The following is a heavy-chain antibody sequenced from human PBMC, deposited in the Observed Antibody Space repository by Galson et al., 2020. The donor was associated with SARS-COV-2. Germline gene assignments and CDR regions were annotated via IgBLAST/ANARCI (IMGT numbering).Heavy chain of an antibody. CDR3: ARIRILAAAGPTEFDY. J-gene: IGHJ4*02. V-gene: IGHV2-70*01. CDR2: FNWDDDK. D-gene: IGHD6-13*01. CDR1: GFSPRTPAIS. Sequence: SGPPLVKPPQPLNLPCPSPGFSPRTPAISVGWTRQPPGKTLEWLPLFNWDDDKYYSTSLKTRLTISKDTSKNQVVLTMTNMDPVDTATYYCARIRILAAAGPTEFDYWGQGTLVTVSS.